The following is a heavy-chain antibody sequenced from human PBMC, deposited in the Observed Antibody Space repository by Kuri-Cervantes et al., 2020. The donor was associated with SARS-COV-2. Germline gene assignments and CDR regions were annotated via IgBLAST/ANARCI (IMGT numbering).Heavy chain of an antibody. D-gene: IGHD6-13*01. CDR3: ARHPFTGIAAAGPYFDY. CDR1: GGSISSGGYY. CDR2: IYYSGST. Sequence: SCTVSGGSISSGGYYWSWIRQHPGKGLEWIGYIYYSGSTYYNPSLKSLVTISVDTSKNQFSLKLSSVTTADTAVYYCARHPFTGIAAAGPYFDYWGQGTLVTVSS. V-gene: IGHV4-31*01. J-gene: IGHJ4*02.